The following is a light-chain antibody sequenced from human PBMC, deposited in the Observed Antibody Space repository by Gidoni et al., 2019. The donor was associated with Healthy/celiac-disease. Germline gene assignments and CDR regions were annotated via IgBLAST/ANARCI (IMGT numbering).Light chain of an antibody. CDR3: QQYNSYSTWT. Sequence: IQLTQSPSTLSASVGDRVTITCRASQSISSWLAWYQQKPGKAPKRLIYKASSLESGVPSRFSGSGSGTEFTLTISSLQPDDFATYYCQQYNSYSTWTFGQGTKVEIK. CDR1: QSISSW. J-gene: IGKJ1*01. V-gene: IGKV1-5*03. CDR2: KAS.